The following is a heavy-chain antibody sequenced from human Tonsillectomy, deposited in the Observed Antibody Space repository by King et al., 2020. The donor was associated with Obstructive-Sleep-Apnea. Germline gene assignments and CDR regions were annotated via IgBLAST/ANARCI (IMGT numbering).Heavy chain of an antibody. CDR2: FAHCGST. V-gene: IGHV4-38-2*02. Sequence: QLQESGPGLVKPSETLSLTCTVSGYSISSGYYWGWIRQPPGQGLEWIWSFAHCGSTDYNTYLKSRVTISVDTSKNQFSLKLSSVTAADTAVYYCAREGYCSGGTCYSAYWGQGTLVTVSS. J-gene: IGHJ4*02. D-gene: IGHD2-15*01. CDR1: GYSISSGYY. CDR3: AREGYCSGGTCYSAY.